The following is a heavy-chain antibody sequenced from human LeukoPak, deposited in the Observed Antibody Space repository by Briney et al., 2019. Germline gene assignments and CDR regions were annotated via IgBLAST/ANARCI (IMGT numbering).Heavy chain of an antibody. Sequence: GGSLRLSCAASAFTFSTYNMNWVRQAPGKGLEWVANIRPDGSVIHYVDSVKGRFTISRDSAKNSLYLQMNSLRVEDTAVYYCARDDTHSDTSGSFYDAFDIWGQGTMVTVSS. CDR3: ARDDTHSDTSGSFYDAFDI. CDR2: IRPDGSVI. J-gene: IGHJ3*02. V-gene: IGHV3-7*01. CDR1: AFTFSTYN. D-gene: IGHD3-22*01.